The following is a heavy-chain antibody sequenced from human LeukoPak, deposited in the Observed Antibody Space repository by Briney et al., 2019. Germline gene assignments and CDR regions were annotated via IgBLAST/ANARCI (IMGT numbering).Heavy chain of an antibody. D-gene: IGHD2-2*01. V-gene: IGHV3-30*18. CDR1: GFTFSSYG. CDR3: AKSDIVVVRIYYYYGMDV. CDR2: ISYDGSNK. J-gene: IGHJ6*02. Sequence: PGGSLRLSCAASGFTFSSYGMHWVRQAPGKGLEWVAVISYDGSNKYYADPVKGRFTISRDNSKNTLYLQMNSLRAEDTAVYYCAKSDIVVVRIYYYYGMDVWGQGTTVTVSS.